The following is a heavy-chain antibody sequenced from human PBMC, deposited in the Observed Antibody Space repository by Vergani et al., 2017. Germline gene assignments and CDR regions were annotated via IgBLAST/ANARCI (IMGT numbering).Heavy chain of an antibody. V-gene: IGHV1-69*18. CDR3: AMLLGFGESKNDY. CDR2: IIPIFGTA. Sequence: QVQLVQSGAEGKKTGSSVKVSCKASGGTFRSYAISWVRQAPGQGREWMGRIIPIFGTANYAQKFQGRVTITAAESTSTAYMELSSLRSEDTAVYFCAMLLGFGESKNDYWGQGTLVTVSS. CDR1: GGTFRSYA. J-gene: IGHJ4*02. D-gene: IGHD3-10*01.